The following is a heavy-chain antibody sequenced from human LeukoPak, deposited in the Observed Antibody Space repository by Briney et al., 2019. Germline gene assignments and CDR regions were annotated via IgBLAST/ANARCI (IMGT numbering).Heavy chain of an antibody. D-gene: IGHD3-22*01. CDR2: IIPIFGTA. J-gene: IGHJ4*02. CDR1: GGTFSSYA. Sequence: SVKVSCKASGGTFSSYAISWVRQAPGQGLEWMGRIIPIFGTANYAQKFQGRVTITTDESTSTAYMELSSLRSEDTAVYYCAAHYYDSSGYFDYWDQGTLVTVSS. CDR3: AAHYYDSSGYFDY. V-gene: IGHV1-69*05.